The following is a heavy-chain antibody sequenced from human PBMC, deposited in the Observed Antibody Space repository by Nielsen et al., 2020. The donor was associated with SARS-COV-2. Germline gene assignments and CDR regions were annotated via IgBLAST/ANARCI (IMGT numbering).Heavy chain of an antibody. V-gene: IGHV2-5*02. J-gene: IGHJ6*02. D-gene: IGHD1-20*01. Sequence: SGPTLVKPTQTLTLTCTFSGFSLSTSGVGVGWIRQPPGKALEWLALIYWDDDKRYSPSLKSRLTITKDTSKNQVVLTMTNMDPVDTATYYCARIRDNWNGDYYYGMDVWGQGTTVTVSS. CDR2: IYWDDDK. CDR3: ARIRDNWNGDYYYGMDV. CDR1: GFSLSTSGVG.